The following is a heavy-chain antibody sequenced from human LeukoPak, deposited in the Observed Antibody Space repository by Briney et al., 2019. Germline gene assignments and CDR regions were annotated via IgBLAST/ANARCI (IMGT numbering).Heavy chain of an antibody. CDR2: IYYSGST. Sequence: SETLSLTCAVYGGSFSGYYWSWIRQPPGKGLEWIGYIYYSGSTNYNPSLKSRVTISVDTSKNQFSLKLSSVTAADTAVYYCAREQQLVMGAFDIWGQGTMVTVSS. V-gene: IGHV4-59*01. D-gene: IGHD6-13*01. CDR1: GGSFSGYY. J-gene: IGHJ3*02. CDR3: AREQQLVMGAFDI.